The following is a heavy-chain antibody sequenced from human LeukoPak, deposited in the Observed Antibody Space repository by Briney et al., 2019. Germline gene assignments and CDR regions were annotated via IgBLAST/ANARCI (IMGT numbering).Heavy chain of an antibody. D-gene: IGHD7-27*01. CDR1: GFSFTNYD. J-gene: IGHJ4*02. CDR3: ARDLTLGKPDNFDH. CDR2: TSLDGSNK. V-gene: IGHV3-30-3*01. Sequence: HSGGSLRLSCVASGFSFTNYDIHWVRQAPGRGLEWVAVTSLDGSNKLYTDTVRGRFIISRDNSKNTVYLQMDSLRAEDTAVYYCARDLTLGKPDNFDHWGQGTLVTVSS.